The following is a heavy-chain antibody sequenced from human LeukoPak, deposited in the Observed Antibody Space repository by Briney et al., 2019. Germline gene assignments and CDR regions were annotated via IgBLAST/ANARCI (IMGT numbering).Heavy chain of an antibody. CDR2: IIPIFGTA. V-gene: IGHV1-69*05. J-gene: IGHJ3*02. CDR3: ARDPQYSSSSNAFDI. Sequence: ASVKVSCKASGYTFTSYGISWVRQAPGQGLEWMGGIIPIFGTANYAQKFQGRVTITTDESTSTAYMELSSLRSEDTAVYYCARDPQYSSSSNAFDIWGQGTMVTVSS. CDR1: GYTFTSYG. D-gene: IGHD6-6*01.